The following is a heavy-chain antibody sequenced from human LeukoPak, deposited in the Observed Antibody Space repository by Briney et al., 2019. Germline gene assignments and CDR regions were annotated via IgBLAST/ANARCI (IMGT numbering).Heavy chain of an antibody. V-gene: IGHV4-34*01. Sequence: PSETLSLTCAVYGGSFSGYYWSWIRQPPGKGLEWIGEINHSGSTNYNPSLKSRVTISVDTSKNQFSLKLSSVTAADTAVYYCARGGHSSSWDYWGQGTLVTVSS. CDR3: ARGGHSSSWDY. D-gene: IGHD6-13*01. CDR2: INHSGST. CDR1: GGSFSGYY. J-gene: IGHJ4*02.